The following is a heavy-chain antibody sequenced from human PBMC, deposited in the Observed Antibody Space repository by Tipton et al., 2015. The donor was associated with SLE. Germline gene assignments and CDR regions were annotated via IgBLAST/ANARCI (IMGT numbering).Heavy chain of an antibody. CDR1: GGSISSSSYY. J-gene: IGHJ5*02. CDR3: ARLLPGIAAAGTGWFDP. Sequence: LRLSCTVSGGSISSSSYYWGWIRQPPGKGLEWIGSIYYSGSTYYNPSLKSRVTISVDTSKNQFSLKLSSVTAADTAVYYCARLLPGIAAAGTGWFDPWGQGTLVTVSS. CDR2: IYYSGST. V-gene: IGHV4-39*07. D-gene: IGHD6-13*01.